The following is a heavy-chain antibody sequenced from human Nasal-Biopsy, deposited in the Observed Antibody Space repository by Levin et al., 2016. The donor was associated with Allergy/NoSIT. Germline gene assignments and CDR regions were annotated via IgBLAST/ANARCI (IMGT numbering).Heavy chain of an antibody. CDR1: GFPFSDYW. CDR2: MDQDGGEK. J-gene: IGHJ6*03. V-gene: IGHV3-7*01. Sequence: GGSLRLSCAASGFPFSDYWMSWVRQAPGKGLEWVANMDQDGGEKYYADSVKGRFTMSRDSAKNSLFLQLSSLRAEDTAVYYCARDRRSKEYTVTTGYYFDYYMDVWGKGTTVTVSS. D-gene: IGHD4-11*01. CDR3: ARDRRSKEYTVTTGYYFDYYMDV.